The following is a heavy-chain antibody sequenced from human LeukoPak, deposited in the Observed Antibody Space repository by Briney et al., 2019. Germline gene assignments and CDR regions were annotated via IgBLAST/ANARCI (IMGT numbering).Heavy chain of an antibody. V-gene: IGHV3-73*01. J-gene: IGHJ4*02. CDR1: GFTFSGSA. CDR2: IRSKANSYAT. CDR3: TRLDTIVGANT. Sequence: GGSLKLSCAASGFTFSGSAMHWVRQASGKGLEWVGRIRSKANSYATAYAASVKGRFTISRDDSKNTAYLQMNSLKTEDTAVYYCTRLDTIVGANTWGQGTLVTVSS. D-gene: IGHD1-26*01.